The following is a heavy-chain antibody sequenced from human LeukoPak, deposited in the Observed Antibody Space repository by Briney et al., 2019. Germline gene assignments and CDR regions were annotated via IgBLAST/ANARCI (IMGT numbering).Heavy chain of an antibody. V-gene: IGHV1-69*04. CDR2: IIPILGIA. CDR3: ARGAYSSSWYWLDP. D-gene: IGHD6-13*01. J-gene: IGHJ5*02. Sequence: ALVKVSCKASGGTFSSYAISWVRQAPGQGLEWMGRIIPILGIANYAQKFQGRVTITADKSTSTAYMELSSLRSEDTAVYYCARGAYSSSWYWLDPWGQGTLVTVSS. CDR1: GGTFSSYA.